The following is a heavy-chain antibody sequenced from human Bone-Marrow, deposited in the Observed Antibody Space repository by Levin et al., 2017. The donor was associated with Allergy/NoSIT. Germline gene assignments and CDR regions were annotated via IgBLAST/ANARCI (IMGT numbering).Heavy chain of an antibody. V-gene: IGHV1-69*06. Sequence: SVKVSCTASGDTFSSNSISWVRQAPGQGLEWMGGLIPIFGTPNYAQKFQDRLTITADTSMTTAFMELSSLRLEDTAVHYCARDLGYLGLLNWFDSWGQGTVVIVSS. J-gene: IGHJ5*01. CDR2: LIPIFGTP. CDR1: GDTFSSNS. D-gene: IGHD2-2*03. CDR3: ARDLGYLGLLNWFDS.